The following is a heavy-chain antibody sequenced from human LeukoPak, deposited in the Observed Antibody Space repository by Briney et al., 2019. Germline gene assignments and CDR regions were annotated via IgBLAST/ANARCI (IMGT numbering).Heavy chain of an antibody. CDR1: GGSISSYY. V-gene: IGHV4-59*01. D-gene: IGHD3-10*01. CDR3: ARERGLGYYAIPKTSPHAHFDY. Sequence: SETLSLTCTVSGGSISSYYWSWIRQPPGKGLEWIGYIYYSGSTNYNPSLKSRVTISVDTSKNQFSLKLSSVTAADTAVYYCARERGLGYYAIPKTSPHAHFDYWGQGTLVTVSS. J-gene: IGHJ4*02. CDR2: IYYSGST.